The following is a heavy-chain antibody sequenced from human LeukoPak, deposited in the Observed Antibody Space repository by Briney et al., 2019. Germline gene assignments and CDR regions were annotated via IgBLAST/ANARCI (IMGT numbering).Heavy chain of an antibody. J-gene: IGHJ4*02. CDR2: ISSSSSYI. CDR1: GFIFSSYS. Sequence: GGSLRLSCAASGFIFSSYSMNWVRQAPGKGLEWVSSISSSSSYIYHAESVKGRFTISRDNAKNSLYLQMNSLRAEDTAVYYCARETYCTSTNCPIGDYFDYWGQGTLVTVSS. V-gene: IGHV3-21*01. D-gene: IGHD2-2*01. CDR3: ARETYCTSTNCPIGDYFDY.